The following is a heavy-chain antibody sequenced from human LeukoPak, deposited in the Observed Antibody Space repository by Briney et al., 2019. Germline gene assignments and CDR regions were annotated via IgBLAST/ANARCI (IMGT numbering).Heavy chain of an antibody. CDR2: IRYDGSNK. CDR3: AKDQYHSSRYDY. V-gene: IGHV3-30*02. D-gene: IGHD6-13*01. Sequence: PGGSLRLSCAASGFTFSSDGMHWVRQAPGKGLEWVAFIRYDGSNKYYADSVKGRFTISRDNSKNTLYLQMNSLRAEDTAVYYCAKDQYHSSRYDYWGQGTLVTVSS. CDR1: GFTFSSDG. J-gene: IGHJ4*02.